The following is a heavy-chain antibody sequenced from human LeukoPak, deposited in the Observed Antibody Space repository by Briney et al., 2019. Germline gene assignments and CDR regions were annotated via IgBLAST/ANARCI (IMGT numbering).Heavy chain of an antibody. CDR3: ARGPMFPDY. J-gene: IGHJ4*02. CDR2: ISPYNGNT. V-gene: IGHV1-18*01. CDR1: GYTFTSYG. Sequence: ASVKVSCKASGYTFTSYGVTWVRQAPGQGLEWMGWISPYNGNTNSAQRFQDRVTMTTDTSTSTAYMELRSLRSDDTAVYYCARGPMFPDYWGQGTLVTVSS. D-gene: IGHD3-10*02.